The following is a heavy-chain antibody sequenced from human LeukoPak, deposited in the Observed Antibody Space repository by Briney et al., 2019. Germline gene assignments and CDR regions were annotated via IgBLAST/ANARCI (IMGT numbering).Heavy chain of an antibody. CDR1: GGTFSSYA. CDR2: IIPIFGTA. CDR3: ARGGFVGNTDILTGYGY. V-gene: IGHV1-69*13. Sequence: SVKVSCRASGGTFSSYAISWVRQAPAQGLEWMGGIIPIFGTANYAQKFQGRVTITADESTSTAYMELSSLRSEDTAVYYCARGGFVGNTDILTGYGYWGQGTLVTVSS. D-gene: IGHD3-9*01. J-gene: IGHJ4*02.